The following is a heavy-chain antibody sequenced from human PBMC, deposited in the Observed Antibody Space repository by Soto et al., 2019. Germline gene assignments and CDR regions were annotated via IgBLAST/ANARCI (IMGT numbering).Heavy chain of an antibody. CDR1: GYTFTSYG. CDR3: ARDHRHYDFWSGYYPFDY. Sequence: QVQLVQSGAEVKKPGASVKVSCKASGYTFTSYGISWVRQAPGQGLEGMGWISAYNGNTNYAQKLQGRVTMTTDTSTSTAYMELRSLRSDDTAVYYCARDHRHYDFWSGYYPFDYWGQGTLVTVSS. D-gene: IGHD3-3*01. CDR2: ISAYNGNT. V-gene: IGHV1-18*01. J-gene: IGHJ4*02.